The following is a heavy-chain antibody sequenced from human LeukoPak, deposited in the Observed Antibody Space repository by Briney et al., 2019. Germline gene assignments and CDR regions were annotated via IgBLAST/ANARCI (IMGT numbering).Heavy chain of an antibody. V-gene: IGHV3-66*01. Sequence: PGGSLRLSCAASGFTVSSNYMSWVRQAPGKGLEWVSVIYSGGSTYYADSVKGRFTISRDNSKNTLYLQMNSLRAEDTAVYYCARGAEYYDSSGYSLDYWGQGTLVTVSS. CDR1: GFTVSSNY. D-gene: IGHD3-22*01. CDR3: ARGAEYYDSSGYSLDY. CDR2: IYSGGST. J-gene: IGHJ4*02.